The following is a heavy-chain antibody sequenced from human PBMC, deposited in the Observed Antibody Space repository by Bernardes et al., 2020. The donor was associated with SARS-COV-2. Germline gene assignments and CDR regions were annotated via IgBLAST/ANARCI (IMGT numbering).Heavy chain of an antibody. V-gene: IGHV3-7*01. Sequence: GSLRLSCAASGFTFSSYWMSWVRQAPGKGLEWVANIKQDGSEKYYVDSVKGRFTISRDNAKNSLYLQMNSLRAEDTAVYYCATTAMVVQGYFDYWGQGTLVTVSS. D-gene: IGHD5-18*01. CDR2: IKQDGSEK. CDR1: GFTFSSYW. J-gene: IGHJ4*02. CDR3: ATTAMVVQGYFDY.